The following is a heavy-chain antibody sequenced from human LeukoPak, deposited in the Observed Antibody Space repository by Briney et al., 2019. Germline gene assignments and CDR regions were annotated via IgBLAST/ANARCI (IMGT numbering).Heavy chain of an antibody. CDR3: ARDRSVQLLNQHYYYGMDV. Sequence: ASVKVSCKASGYTFTSYGISWVRQAPGQGLEWMGWISAYNGNTNYAQKLQGRVTMTTDTSTSTAYMELRSLRSDDTAVYYCARDRSVQLLNQHYYYGMDVWGQGTTVTVSS. CDR2: ISAYNGNT. D-gene: IGHD2-2*01. J-gene: IGHJ6*02. CDR1: GYTFTSYG. V-gene: IGHV1-18*01.